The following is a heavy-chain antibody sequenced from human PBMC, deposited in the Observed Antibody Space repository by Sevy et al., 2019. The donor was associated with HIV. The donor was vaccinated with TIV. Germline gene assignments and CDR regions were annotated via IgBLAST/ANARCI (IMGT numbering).Heavy chain of an antibody. Sequence: GGSLRLSCAASGFTFNDYAMHWVRQVPGKGLEWVASISWNSVHIDYEESVKDRFTISRDNAKNSLYLQISSLRRDDTAFYYCAKDLNSGTLGWYSLDYWGQGTLVTVSS. J-gene: IGHJ4*02. CDR2: ISWNSVHI. CDR3: AKDLNSGTLGWYSLDY. D-gene: IGHD1-1*01. CDR1: GFTFNDYA. V-gene: IGHV3-9*01.